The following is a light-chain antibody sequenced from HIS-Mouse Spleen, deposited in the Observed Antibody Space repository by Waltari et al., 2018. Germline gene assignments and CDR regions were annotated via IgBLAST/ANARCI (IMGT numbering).Light chain of an antibody. Sequence: DVVMTQSPLSLPVTLGQQASISCRSSQSLVHSDGNTYLNWFQQRPGQSPRRLIYKVSNRDSGVPDRFSGSGSGTDFTLKISRVEAEDFGVYYCMQGTHWLLTFGGGTKVEIK. CDR2: KVS. CDR1: QSLVHSDGNTY. V-gene: IGKV2-30*02. CDR3: MQGTHWLLT. J-gene: IGKJ4*01.